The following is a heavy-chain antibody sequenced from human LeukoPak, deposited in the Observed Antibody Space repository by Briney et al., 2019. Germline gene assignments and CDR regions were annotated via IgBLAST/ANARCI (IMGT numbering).Heavy chain of an antibody. CDR2: ISSSSSYT. CDR3: ARVLMTTVTTDAFDI. D-gene: IGHD4-17*01. J-gene: IGHJ3*02. Sequence: GGSLRLSCAASGFTFSDYYMSWSRQAPGKGLEWVSYISSSSSYTNYADSVKGRFTISRDNAKNSLYLQMNSLRAEDTAVYYCARVLMTTVTTDAFDIWGQGTMVTVSS. V-gene: IGHV3-11*06. CDR1: GFTFSDYY.